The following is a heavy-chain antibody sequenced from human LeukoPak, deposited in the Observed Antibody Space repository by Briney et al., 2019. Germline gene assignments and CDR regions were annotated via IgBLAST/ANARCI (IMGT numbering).Heavy chain of an antibody. CDR3: AKASVAIPQYCNS. Sequence: GSLRLSCEASGFTFGNYAMNWVRQAPGKGLEWVSTISGTGSSTYYADSAKGRFTISRDNSKDTLFLQLNSLTAADTATYFCAKASVAIPQYCNSWGQGTLVTVSS. CDR2: ISGTGSST. D-gene: IGHD2-2*02. CDR1: GFTFGNYA. J-gene: IGHJ5*02. V-gene: IGHV3-23*01.